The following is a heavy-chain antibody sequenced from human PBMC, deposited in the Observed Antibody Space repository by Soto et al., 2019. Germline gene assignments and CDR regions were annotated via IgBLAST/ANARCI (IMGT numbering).Heavy chain of an antibody. Sequence: EVQLVESGGGLVQPGGSLRLSCAASGFTVSSKYMTWVRQAPGKGLEWGSLIQSGGTTYYADSVKGRFTISRDTSENTLHLQMDSLRVEDTAVYYCARDDVLCDGGRCYGIPLDVWGTGTTVTVST. V-gene: IGHV3-66*01. D-gene: IGHD2-15*01. CDR3: ARDDVLCDGGRCYGIPLDV. CDR1: GFTVSSKY. J-gene: IGHJ6*04. CDR2: IQSGGTT.